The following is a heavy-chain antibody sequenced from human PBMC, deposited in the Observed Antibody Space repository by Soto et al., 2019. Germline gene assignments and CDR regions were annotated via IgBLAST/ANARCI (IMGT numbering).Heavy chain of an antibody. Sequence: TSETLSLTCTVSGGSISRGGYYWSWIRQPPGKGLEWIGYIYYSGSTYYNPSLKSRVTISVDTSKNQFSLKLSSVTAADTAVYYCAIVYYDVCSGYLLALCGQGTLVTGSS. J-gene: IGHJ4*02. D-gene: IGHD3-3*01. CDR3: AIVYYDVCSGYLLAL. V-gene: IGHV4-30-4*01. CDR1: GGSISRGGYY. CDR2: IYYSGST.